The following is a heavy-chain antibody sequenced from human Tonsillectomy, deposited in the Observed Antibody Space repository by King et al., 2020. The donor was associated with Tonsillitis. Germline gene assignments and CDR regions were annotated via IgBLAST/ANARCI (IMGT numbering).Heavy chain of an antibody. CDR1: GFTFSSYG. D-gene: IGHD4-17*01. CDR2: ISYDVNNK. CDR3: ARSSIAVTTTDYFDY. V-gene: IGHV3-30*03. J-gene: IGHJ4*02. Sequence: VQLVESGGGVVQPGRSLRLSCEASGFTFSSYGMHWVRQAPGKGLEWVAFISYDVNNKYFANSVKGRFTISRDNSRSTLSLQLHSLRAEDTGLYYCARSSIAVTTTDYFDYWGQGTLVTVSS.